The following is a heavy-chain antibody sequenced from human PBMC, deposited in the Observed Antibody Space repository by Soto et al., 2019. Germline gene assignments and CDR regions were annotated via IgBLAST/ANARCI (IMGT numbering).Heavy chain of an antibody. D-gene: IGHD6-13*01. V-gene: IGHV3-48*02. CDR3: ARGSSSSLYYYYYGMDV. J-gene: IGHJ6*02. CDR2: ISSSSSTI. CDR1: GFTFSSYS. Sequence: PGGSLRLSCAASGFTFSSYSMNWVRQAPGKGLEWVSYISSSSSTIYYADSVKGRFTISRDNAKNSLYLQMNSLRDEDTAVYYCARGSSSSLYYYYYGMDVWGQGTTVTVYS.